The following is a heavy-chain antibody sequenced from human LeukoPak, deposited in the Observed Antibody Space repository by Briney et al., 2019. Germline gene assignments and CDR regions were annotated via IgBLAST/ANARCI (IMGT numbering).Heavy chain of an antibody. CDR2: INPKSGGT. J-gene: IGHJ4*02. CDR1: GYTFTGYY. CDR3: AIVITMIVVALAY. D-gene: IGHD3-22*01. V-gene: IGHV1-2*07. Sequence: GASVKVSCKASGYTFTGYYMYWVRQAPGQGLEWMGWINPKSGGTNYAHRFQGRVTMTRHTSIRTAYMELSRMRSDDTAVYYCAIVITMIVVALAYGGQGTLVTVSS.